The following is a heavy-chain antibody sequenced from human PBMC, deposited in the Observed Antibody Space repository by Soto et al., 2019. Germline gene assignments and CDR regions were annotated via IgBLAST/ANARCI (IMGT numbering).Heavy chain of an antibody. CDR2: IYPGDSDT. J-gene: IGHJ5*02. D-gene: IGHD3-10*01. CDR1: GYSFTSYW. Sequence: GESLKISCKGSGYSFTSYWIGWVRQMPGKGLEWMGIIYPGDSDTRYSPSFQGQVTISAVKSISTAYLQWSSLKASDTAMYYCAGHAGYYGSGSPKYNWFDPWGQGTLVTVSS. CDR3: AGHAGYYGSGSPKYNWFDP. V-gene: IGHV5-51*01.